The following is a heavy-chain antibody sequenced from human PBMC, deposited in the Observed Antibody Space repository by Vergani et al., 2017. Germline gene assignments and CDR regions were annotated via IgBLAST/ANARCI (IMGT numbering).Heavy chain of an antibody. Sequence: QVQLQQWGGGLLKPSETLSLTCVVNGGSFTSYHWTWIRQSPGEGLEWVGDIDHTGRHDYNPAFKSGLSMSVDKSRNQFSLTLNSVTATDTAIYFCARVNTETNGHLSCYYHMDVWGQGTAVTVS. CDR3: ARVNTETNGHLSCYYHMDV. CDR2: IDHTGRH. J-gene: IGHJ6*03. CDR1: GGSFTSYH. D-gene: IGHD4-11*01. V-gene: IGHV4-34*01.